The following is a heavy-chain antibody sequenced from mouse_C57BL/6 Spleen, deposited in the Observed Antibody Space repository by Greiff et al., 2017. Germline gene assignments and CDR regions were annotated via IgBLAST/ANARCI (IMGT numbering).Heavy chain of an antibody. J-gene: IGHJ3*01. V-gene: IGHV1-52*01. D-gene: IGHD2-4*01. Sequence: QVQLQQPGAELVRPGSSVKLSCKASGYTFTSYWMHWVKQRPIQGLEWIGNIDPSDSETHYNQKFKDKATLTVDKSSSTAYMQLSSLTSEDSAVYYCAREDYDVNWCAYWGQGTLVTVSA. CDR1: GYTFTSYW. CDR2: IDPSDSET. CDR3: AREDYDVNWCAY.